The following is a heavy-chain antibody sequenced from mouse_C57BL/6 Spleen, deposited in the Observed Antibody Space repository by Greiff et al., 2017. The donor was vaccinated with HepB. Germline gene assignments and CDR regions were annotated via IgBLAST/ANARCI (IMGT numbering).Heavy chain of an antibody. J-gene: IGHJ3*01. D-gene: IGHD4-1*01. CDR3: ARSDWDGAWFAY. Sequence: QVQLQQPGTELVKPGASVKLSCKASGYTFTSYWMHWVKQRPGQGLEWIGNINPSNGGTNYNEKFKSKATLTVDKSSSTAYMQLSSLTSEDSAVDYCARSDWDGAWFAYWGQGTLVTVSA. CDR2: INPSNGGT. CDR1: GYTFTSYW. V-gene: IGHV1-53*01.